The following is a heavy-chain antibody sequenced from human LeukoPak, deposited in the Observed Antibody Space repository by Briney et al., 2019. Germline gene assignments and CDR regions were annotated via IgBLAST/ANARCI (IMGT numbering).Heavy chain of an antibody. CDR1: GYTFTSYD. D-gene: IGHD4-17*01. J-gene: IGHJ4*02. Sequence: GASVKVSCKASGYTFTSYDINWVRQATGQGLEWMGWINPNSGGTNYAQKFQGRVTMTRDTSISTAYMELSRLRSDDTAVYYCARDVRYLGDYVANYFDYWGQGTLVTVSS. CDR2: INPNSGGT. V-gene: IGHV1-2*02. CDR3: ARDVRYLGDYVANYFDY.